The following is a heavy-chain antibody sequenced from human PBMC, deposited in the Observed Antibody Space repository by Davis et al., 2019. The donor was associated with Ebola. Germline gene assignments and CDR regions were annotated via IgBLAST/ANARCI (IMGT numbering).Heavy chain of an antibody. CDR2: IIPVFGLA. CDR1: GGTFNSHA. CDR3: ARDLGVSCSSASCYPGGFDP. V-gene: IGHV1-69*04. D-gene: IGHD2-2*01. J-gene: IGHJ5*02. Sequence: SVKVSCKASGGTFNSHAITWVRQTPGQGLQWVGRIIPVFGLATYAQRLQGRVTITADTSTNTANMELSSLRSEDTAIYYCARDLGVSCSSASCYPGGFDPWGQGTLVIVSS.